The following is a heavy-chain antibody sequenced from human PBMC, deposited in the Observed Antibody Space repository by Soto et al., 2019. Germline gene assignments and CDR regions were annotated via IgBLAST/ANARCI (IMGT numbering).Heavy chain of an antibody. CDR3: ARNDWAGGATTGLHYYYYYVMDF. V-gene: IGHV1-69*13. Sequence: ASVKVSCKASGGTFSSYAISWVRQAPGQGLEWMGGIIPIFGTANYAQKFQGRVTITADESTSTAYMELSSLRSEDTAVYYCARNDWAGGATTGLHYYYYYVMDFRGQRSTVTVSS. J-gene: IGHJ6*02. CDR2: IIPIFGTA. D-gene: IGHD1-26*01. CDR1: GGTFSSYA.